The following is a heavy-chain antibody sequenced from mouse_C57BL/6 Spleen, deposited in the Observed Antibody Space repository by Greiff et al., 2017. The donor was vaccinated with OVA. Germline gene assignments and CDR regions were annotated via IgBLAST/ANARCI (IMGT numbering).Heavy chain of an antibody. CDR2: ISSGSSTI. CDR3: ARAWDAWFAY. V-gene: IGHV5-17*01. D-gene: IGHD4-1*01. Sequence: EVKLQESGGGLVKPGGSLKLSCAASGFTFSDYRMHWVRQAPEKGLEWVAYISSGSSTIYYADTVKGRFTISRDNAKNTLFLQMTSLRSEDTAMYYCARAWDAWFAYWGQGTLVTVSA. CDR1: GFTFSDYR. J-gene: IGHJ3*01.